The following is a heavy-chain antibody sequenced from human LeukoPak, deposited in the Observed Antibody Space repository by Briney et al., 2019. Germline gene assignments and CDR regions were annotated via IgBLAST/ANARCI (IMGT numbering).Heavy chain of an antibody. D-gene: IGHD1-7*01. CDR3: VITGTSQPFDY. Sequence: ASVKVSCEASGYTFTAYYMHWVRQAPGQGLEWMGRINTNSGASNYAQNCQGRVSMTRETSISKAYMELSRLRSDDTAVYYCVITGTSQPFDYWGQGTLVTVSS. J-gene: IGHJ4*02. CDR1: GYTFTAYY. V-gene: IGHV1-2*06. CDR2: INTNSGAS.